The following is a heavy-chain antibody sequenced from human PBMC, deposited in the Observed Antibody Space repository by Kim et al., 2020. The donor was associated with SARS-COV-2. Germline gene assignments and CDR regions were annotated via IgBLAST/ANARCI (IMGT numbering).Heavy chain of an antibody. CDR3: LGSSGYPAY. D-gene: IGHD3-3*01. V-gene: IGHV3-74*01. Sequence: GGSLRLSCAVSGFTFSHFWMHWVRQAQGKGLVWVSRINTDGSGTTYADSVKGRFTISRDNAKHTVFLAMNSLRVEDTAVYYCLGSSGYPAYWGQGALVTVSS. CDR2: INTDGSGT. CDR1: GFTFSHFW. J-gene: IGHJ4*02.